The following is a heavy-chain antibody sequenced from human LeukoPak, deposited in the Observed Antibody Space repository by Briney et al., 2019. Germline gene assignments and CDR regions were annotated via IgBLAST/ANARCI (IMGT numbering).Heavy chain of an antibody. V-gene: IGHV3-23*01. CDR1: GFTFSSYA. J-gene: IGHJ4*02. Sequence: WGSLTLTCAASGFTFSSYAMSWVRQAPGKGLEWVSSISGSGGDTYYGDSVKGRFTISRDNSKNTLYLQVNSLRAEDTAVFYCAKGRISGDAGLAYWGQGTLVTVSS. D-gene: IGHD6-13*01. CDR3: AKGRISGDAGLAY. CDR2: ISGSGGDT.